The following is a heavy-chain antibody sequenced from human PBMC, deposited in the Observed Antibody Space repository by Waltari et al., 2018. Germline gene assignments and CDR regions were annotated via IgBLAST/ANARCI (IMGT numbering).Heavy chain of an antibody. D-gene: IGHD3-22*01. CDR1: GGSVSSGLHY. CDR2: IYHRGTT. J-gene: IGHJ6*03. V-gene: IGHV4-30-4*08. CDR3: ARVVKYYDSFGFPSDYMDV. Sequence: QVQLRESGPGLVKPSQTLSLTCSFSGGSVSSGLHYWSWTRRSPGKGLEWIGYIYHRGTTDYNPSLRGRLTLSVDTSNYQASLKLTSVTAADTAVYYCARVVKYYDSFGFPSDYMDVWGKGTTVIVSS.